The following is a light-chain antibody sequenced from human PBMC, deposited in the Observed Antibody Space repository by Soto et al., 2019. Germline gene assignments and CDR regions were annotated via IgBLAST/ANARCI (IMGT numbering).Light chain of an antibody. V-gene: IGKV1-39*01. CDR1: QSISTY. CDR2: AAS. J-gene: IGKJ4*01. CDR3: QHGYSTPLT. Sequence: DIQMTQSPSSLSASVGDRVTITCRASQSISTYLHWYQQKPGKAPNLLIYAASTLQSGVPSRFSGSGSGTDFTLTISSLQPEALATYFCQHGYSTPLTFGGGTKVDIK.